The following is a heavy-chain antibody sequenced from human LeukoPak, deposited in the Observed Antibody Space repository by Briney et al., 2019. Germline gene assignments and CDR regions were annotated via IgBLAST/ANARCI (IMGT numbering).Heavy chain of an antibody. V-gene: IGHV1-18*01. CDR1: GYTFTSYG. Sequence: ASVKVSCKDSGYTFTSYGISWVRQAPGQGLEWMGWISAYNGNTNYAQKLQGRVTMTTDTSTSTAYMELRSLRSDDTAVYYCARTTRLPYCSSTSCYTGNRGAFDIWGQGTMVTVSS. CDR3: ARTTRLPYCSSTSCYTGNRGAFDI. D-gene: IGHD2-2*02. J-gene: IGHJ3*02. CDR2: ISAYNGNT.